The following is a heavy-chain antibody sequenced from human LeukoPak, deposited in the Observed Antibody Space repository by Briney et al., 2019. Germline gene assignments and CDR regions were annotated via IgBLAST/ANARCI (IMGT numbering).Heavy chain of an antibody. CDR3: ARGGGSWYY. CDR2: IYYSGST. D-gene: IGHD1-26*01. CDR1: GGSISSSSYY. V-gene: IGHV4-39*01. J-gene: IGHJ4*02. Sequence: SETLSLTCTVSGGSISSSSYYWGWIRQPPGKGLEWIGSIYYSGSTYYNPSLKSRVTISVDTSKNQFSLKLTSVTATDAAVYYCARGGGSWYYWGQGTLVTVSS.